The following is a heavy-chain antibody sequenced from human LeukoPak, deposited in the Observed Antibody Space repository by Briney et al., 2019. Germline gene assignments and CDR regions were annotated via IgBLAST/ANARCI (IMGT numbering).Heavy chain of an antibody. Sequence: ASVKVSCKASGYTFTSYGISWVRQAPGQGLEWMGWISAYNGNTHYAQKLQGRVTMTTDTSTSTAYMELRSLRSDDTAVYYCAREPDVTMIVEGAFDIWGQGTMVTVSS. CDR3: AREPDVTMIVEGAFDI. V-gene: IGHV1-18*01. CDR1: GYTFTSYG. D-gene: IGHD3-22*01. J-gene: IGHJ3*02. CDR2: ISAYNGNT.